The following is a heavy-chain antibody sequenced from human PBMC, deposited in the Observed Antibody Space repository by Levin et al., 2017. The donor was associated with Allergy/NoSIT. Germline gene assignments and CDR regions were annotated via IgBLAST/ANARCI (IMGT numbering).Heavy chain of an antibody. Sequence: GESLKISCKGSGYTFSNYWIGWVRQMPGKGLEWMGIIYPSDSDTRYSPSFQGQVSISADKSISTAYLQWSSLKASDTAMYYCVKSRRLALRFDVFDIWGQGTKVTVSS. J-gene: IGHJ3*02. CDR3: VKSRRLALRFDVFDI. CDR1: GYTFSNYW. V-gene: IGHV5-51*01. D-gene: IGHD3-16*01. CDR2: IYPSDSDT.